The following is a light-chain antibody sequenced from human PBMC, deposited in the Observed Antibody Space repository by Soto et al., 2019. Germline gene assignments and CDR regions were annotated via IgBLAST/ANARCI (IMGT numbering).Light chain of an antibody. CDR1: LTVNTN. CDR3: QQYNNWPPGAT. J-gene: IGKJ3*01. CDR2: YAS. V-gene: IGKV3-15*01. Sequence: DIVMTQSPATLSVSPGVRATLSCRASLTVNTNLAWYQQKPGQAPRLLIYYASTRATGIPARFSGSGSVKEFTLTISSVQSEDSAVYYCQQYNNWPPGATFGPGTKVEIK.